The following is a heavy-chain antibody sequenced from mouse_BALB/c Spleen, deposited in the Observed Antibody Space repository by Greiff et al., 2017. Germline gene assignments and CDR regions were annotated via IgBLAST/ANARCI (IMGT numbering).Heavy chain of an antibody. CDR3: TRYYGSSYGPMDY. J-gene: IGHJ4*01. D-gene: IGHD1-1*01. CDR1: GFTFSNYW. Sequence: EVQLVESGGGLVQPGGSMKLSCVASGFTFSNYWMNWVRQSPEKGLEWVAEIRLKSNNYATHYAESVKGRFTISRDDSKSSVYLQMNNLRAEDTGIYYCTRYYGSSYGPMDYWGQGTSVTVSS. V-gene: IGHV6-6*02. CDR2: IRLKSNNYAT.